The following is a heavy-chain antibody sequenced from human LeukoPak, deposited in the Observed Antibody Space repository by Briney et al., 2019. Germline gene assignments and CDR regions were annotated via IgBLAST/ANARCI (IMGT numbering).Heavy chain of an antibody. CDR3: ARDIAAAGTVPDY. V-gene: IGHV3-74*01. CDR1: GFTFSNAW. D-gene: IGHD6-13*01. J-gene: IGHJ4*02. Sequence: GGSLRLSCAASGFTFSNAWMSWVRQAPGKGLVWVSHINTDGSGIKYADSVKGRFTISRDNSESTLYLQMSSLRVEDTAVYYCARDIAAAGTVPDYWGQGTLVTVSS. CDR2: INTDGSGI.